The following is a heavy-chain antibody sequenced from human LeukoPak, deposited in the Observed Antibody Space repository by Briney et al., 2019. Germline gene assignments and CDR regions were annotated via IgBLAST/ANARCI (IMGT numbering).Heavy chain of an antibody. CDR2: IYYSGST. Sequence: KPSETLSLTCTVSGGSISSYYWSWIRQPPGKGLEWTGYIYYSGSTNYNPSLKSRVTISVDTSKNQFFLKLSSVTAADTAVYYCARYYYDSSGYFGDWFYPWGQGTLGTVSS. CDR1: GGSISSYY. CDR3: ARYYYDSSGYFGDWFYP. V-gene: IGHV4-59*08. J-gene: IGHJ5*02. D-gene: IGHD3-22*01.